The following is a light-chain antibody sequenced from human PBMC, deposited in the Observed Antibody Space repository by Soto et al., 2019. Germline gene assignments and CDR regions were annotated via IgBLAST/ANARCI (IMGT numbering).Light chain of an antibody. CDR2: KAS. J-gene: IGKJ1*01. Sequence: DIQMTQSPSTLSASVGDRVTITCRASQTIDSWLAWYQQRPGKPPNLMIYKASTLASAVPSRFSSSGSGTEFPLTINSLQPDDCVTYYCQQYHIYSGTFGQGTKVEIK. V-gene: IGKV1-5*03. CDR3: QQYHIYSGT. CDR1: QTIDSW.